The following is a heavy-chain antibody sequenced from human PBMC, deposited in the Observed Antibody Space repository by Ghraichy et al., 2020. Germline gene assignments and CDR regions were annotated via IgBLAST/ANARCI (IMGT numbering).Heavy chain of an antibody. D-gene: IGHD3-9*01. CDR2: IKSKTYGETT. V-gene: IGHV3-49*04. J-gene: IGHJ3*02. Sequence: GVLRLSCTASGFTFGDYAMSWVRQAPGKGLEWVGFIKSKTYGETTEYAASVKGRFTIFRDDSKSIAYLQMDSLRTEDTAVYYCARLDGDIWGQGTMVTVSS. CDR1: GFTFGDYA. CDR3: ARLDGDI.